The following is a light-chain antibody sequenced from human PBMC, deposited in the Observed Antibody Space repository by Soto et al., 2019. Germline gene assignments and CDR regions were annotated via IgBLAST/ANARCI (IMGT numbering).Light chain of an antibody. V-gene: IGLV2-14*01. CDR2: EVS. Sequence: QSVLTQPASVSGSPGQSITISCAGTSXDIGGYNYVSWYQQHPGKAPKVIIYEVSSRPSGVSNRFSGSKSGNTASLTISGLQAEDEADYYCSSFTITSTLYVFGSGTKFTVL. CDR3: SSFTITSTLYV. J-gene: IGLJ1*01. CDR1: SXDIGGYNY.